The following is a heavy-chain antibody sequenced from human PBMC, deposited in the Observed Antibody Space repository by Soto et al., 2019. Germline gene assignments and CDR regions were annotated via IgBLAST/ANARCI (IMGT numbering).Heavy chain of an antibody. CDR2: IDWDDDK. J-gene: IGHJ6*02. V-gene: IGHV2-70*04. Sequence: SGPTLVNPTQTLTLTCTFSGFSLTTTGMRVSWIRQPPGKALEWLGRIDWDDDKFYSTSLKTRLTISKGTSKNQVVLTMTNMDPVDTATFYCARSAYSSSTGGYYYGMDVWGQGTTVTVSS. CDR3: ARSAYSSSTGGYYYGMDV. D-gene: IGHD6-6*01. CDR1: GFSLTTTGMR.